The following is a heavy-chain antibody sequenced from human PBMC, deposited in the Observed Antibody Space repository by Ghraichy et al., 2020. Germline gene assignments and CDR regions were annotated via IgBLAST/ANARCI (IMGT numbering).Heavy chain of an antibody. CDR3: TTHQAVSGVAAPVRDF. D-gene: IGHD2-21*01. V-gene: IGHV3-15*07. CDR1: GFPFTYVW. J-gene: IGHJ4*02. CDR2: IKTKEEGEPK. Sequence: GGSLRLSCAASGFPFTYVWMNWVRQVPGKGPEWVALIKTKEEGEPKNYAEAVRDRFAISRDDSKYIAYLYMDSLRVDDTAVYYCTTHQAVSGVAAPVRDFWGQGTPVTVSS.